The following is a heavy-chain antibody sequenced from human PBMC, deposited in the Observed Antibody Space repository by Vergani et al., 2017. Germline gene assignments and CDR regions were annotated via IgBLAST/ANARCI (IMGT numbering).Heavy chain of an antibody. CDR3: KIGRSSPIDY. CDR2: ISSKNFGGTT. V-gene: IGHV3-49*03. Sequence: EVQLVESGGGLVQPGRSLRLSCTGSVFAFRDYAMSWFRQAPGKGLEWISFISSKNFGGTTEYAASVRGRFSISRDDSQNIAYLQMNSLKTEDTAVYYCKIGRSSPIDYWGQGTLVTVSS. J-gene: IGHJ4*02. D-gene: IGHD1-26*01. CDR1: VFAFRDYA.